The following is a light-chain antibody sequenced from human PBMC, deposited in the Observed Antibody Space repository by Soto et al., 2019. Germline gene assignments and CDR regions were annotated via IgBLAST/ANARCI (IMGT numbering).Light chain of an antibody. Sequence: QSALTQPASVSGSPGQSITISCTGTSSDVGCYNYVSWYQQHPGKAPKLMIYDVSNRPSGVSNRFSGSKSGNTASLTISGLQAEDEADYYCSSYTTSSIPVFGGGTQLTVL. CDR2: DVS. V-gene: IGLV2-14*01. CDR1: SSDVGCYNY. J-gene: IGLJ7*01. CDR3: SSYTTSSIPV.